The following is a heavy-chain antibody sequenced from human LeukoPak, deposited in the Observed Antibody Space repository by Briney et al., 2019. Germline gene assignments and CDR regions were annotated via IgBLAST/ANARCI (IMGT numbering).Heavy chain of an antibody. J-gene: IGHJ4*02. CDR1: GYTFTGYY. Sequence: ASVKVSCKASGYTFTGYYMHWVRQAPGQGLEWMGWINPNSGGTNYAQKFQGRVTMTRDTSISTAYMELRSLRSDDTAVYYCARSVGGYSYGYSDYWGQGTLVTVSS. D-gene: IGHD5-18*01. CDR3: ARSVGGYSYGYSDY. CDR2: INPNSGGT. V-gene: IGHV1-2*02.